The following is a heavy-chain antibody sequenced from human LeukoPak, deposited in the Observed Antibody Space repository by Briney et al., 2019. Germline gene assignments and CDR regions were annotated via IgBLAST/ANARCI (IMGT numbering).Heavy chain of an antibody. Sequence: GGSLRLSCAASGFTFSSYAMHWVRQAPGKGLEWVAVISYDGSNKYYADSVKGRFTISRDNSKNTLYLQMNSLRAEDTAVYYCAREVESGRDPLFDYWGQGTLVTLSS. CDR3: AREVESGRDPLFDY. D-gene: IGHD1-1*01. J-gene: IGHJ4*02. CDR2: ISYDGSNK. CDR1: GFTFSSYA. V-gene: IGHV3-30*04.